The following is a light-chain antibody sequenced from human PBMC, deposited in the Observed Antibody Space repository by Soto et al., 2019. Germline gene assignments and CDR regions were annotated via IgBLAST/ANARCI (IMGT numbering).Light chain of an antibody. Sequence: DFQMTQSPSFLSTSVGDRVTITCRASQGISNYLAWYQQKPGKVPKLLIYAASTLQSGLPSGFSGSGTGQDFTLTISSLESEDVATYYCQKYNSAPWTFGQGTKVEIK. CDR2: AAS. J-gene: IGKJ1*01. CDR3: QKYNSAPWT. CDR1: QGISNY. V-gene: IGKV1-27*01.